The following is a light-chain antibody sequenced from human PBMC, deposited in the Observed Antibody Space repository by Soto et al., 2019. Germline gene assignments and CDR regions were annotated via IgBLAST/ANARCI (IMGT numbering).Light chain of an antibody. CDR3: KQYYDWPIT. Sequence: IVMTQSPATLSVSPGERATLSCRASQSVSSNLAWYQQKPGQAPRLLIYGASTRATGIPARFSGSGSGTEFTLTISSLQSEDFAVYYCKQYYDWPITFGQGTRLEI. V-gene: IGKV3-15*01. CDR2: GAS. CDR1: QSVSSN. J-gene: IGKJ5*01.